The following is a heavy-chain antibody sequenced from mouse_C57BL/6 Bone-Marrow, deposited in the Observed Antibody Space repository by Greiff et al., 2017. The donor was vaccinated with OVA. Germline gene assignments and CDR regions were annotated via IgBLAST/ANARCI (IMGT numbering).Heavy chain of an antibody. CDR1: GFTFSSYT. V-gene: IGHV5-9*01. D-gene: IGHD2-5*01. J-gene: IGHJ3*01. CDR3: ARAYYSNLFAY. Sequence: DVQLVESGGGLVKPGGSLKLSCAASGFTFSSYTMSWVRQTPEKRLEWVATISGGGGNTYYPDSVKGRFTISRDNAKNTLYLQMSSLRSEDTALYYCARAYYSNLFAYWGQGTLVTVSA. CDR2: ISGGGGNT.